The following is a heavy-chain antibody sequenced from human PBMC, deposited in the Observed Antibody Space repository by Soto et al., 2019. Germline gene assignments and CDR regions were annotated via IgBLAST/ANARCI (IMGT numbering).Heavy chain of an antibody. D-gene: IGHD6-6*01. J-gene: IGHJ6*02. CDR2: IIPIFGTA. CDR1: GGTFSSYA. V-gene: IGHV1-69*12. Sequence: QVQLVQSGAEVKKPGSSVKVSCKASGGTFSSYAISWVRQAPGQGLEWMGGIIPIFGTASYAQKFQGRVTITADESTSTAYMELSRLRSEDTAVYYCAREPSSARPSYYGREVWGQGTTVTVSS. CDR3: AREPSSARPSYYGREV.